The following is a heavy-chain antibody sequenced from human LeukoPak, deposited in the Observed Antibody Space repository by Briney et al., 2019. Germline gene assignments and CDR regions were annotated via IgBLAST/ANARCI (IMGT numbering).Heavy chain of an antibody. Sequence: GGSLRLSCAASGFTFSSYSMNWVRQAPGKGLEWVSSISSSSSYIYYADSVKGRFTISRDNAKNSLYLQMNSLRAEDTAVYYCARAKVVVAATFDYWGQGTLVTVSS. D-gene: IGHD2-15*01. CDR3: ARAKVVVAATFDY. CDR2: ISSSSSYI. J-gene: IGHJ4*02. V-gene: IGHV3-21*01. CDR1: GFTFSSYS.